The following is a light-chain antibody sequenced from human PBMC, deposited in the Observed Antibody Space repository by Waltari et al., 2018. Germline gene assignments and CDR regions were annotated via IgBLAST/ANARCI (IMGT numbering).Light chain of an antibody. CDR2: KGI. CDR3: SMYMGSGVWV. V-gene: IGLV8-61*01. J-gene: IGLJ3*02. CDR1: SGSASSTSY. Sequence: QTVVTQEPSLSVSPGGTVTLTCALSSGSASSTSYPTWYQQTPGQPPRTLVYKGIRRSSGVPDRFSGSIRGNTAALTITGAQADDESDYYCSMYMGSGVWVFGGGTKLTVL.